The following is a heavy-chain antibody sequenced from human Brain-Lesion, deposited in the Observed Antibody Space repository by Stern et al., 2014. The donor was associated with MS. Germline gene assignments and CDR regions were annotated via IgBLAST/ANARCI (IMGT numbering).Heavy chain of an antibody. CDR2: IYYRGST. CDR1: GGSISSNSYY. D-gene: IGHD3-10*01. J-gene: IGHJ4*02. V-gene: IGHV4-39*02. Sequence: VQLVESGPGLVKPSETLSLTCTVSGGSISSNSYYWGWIRQPPGKGLEWIGSIYYRGSTYYNPSLKSRVTISKDTSKNHFSLTLKSVTAADAAVYFCAKVWLGELPENPFDYWGQGTLVTVSS. CDR3: AKVWLGELPENPFDY.